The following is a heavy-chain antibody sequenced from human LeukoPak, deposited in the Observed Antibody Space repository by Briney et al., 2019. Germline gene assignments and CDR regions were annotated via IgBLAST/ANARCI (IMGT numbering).Heavy chain of an antibody. J-gene: IGHJ4*02. Sequence: GRSLRLSCAASGFTFSNYDMHWVRQAPGKGLEWVAVIWYDGSNKYYADSVKGRFTISRDNSKNTLYLQMNSLRAEDTAVYYCARGGSGSGWSPYWGQGTLVTVSS. CDR3: ARGGSGSGWSPY. V-gene: IGHV3-33*01. D-gene: IGHD6-19*01. CDR1: GFTFSNYD. CDR2: IWYDGSNK.